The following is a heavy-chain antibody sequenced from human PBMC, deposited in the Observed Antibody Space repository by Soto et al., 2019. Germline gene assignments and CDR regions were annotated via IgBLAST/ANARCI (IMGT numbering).Heavy chain of an antibody. CDR3: ASPVLLYDAFDI. V-gene: IGHV1-69*13. Sequence: ASVKVSCKASGGTFSSYAISWVRQAPGQGLEWMGGIIPIFGTANYAQKFQGRVTITADESTSTAYMELSSLRSEDTAVYYCASPVLLYDAFDIWGQGTMVTVSS. J-gene: IGHJ3*02. D-gene: IGHD3-10*01. CDR2: IIPIFGTA. CDR1: GGTFSSYA.